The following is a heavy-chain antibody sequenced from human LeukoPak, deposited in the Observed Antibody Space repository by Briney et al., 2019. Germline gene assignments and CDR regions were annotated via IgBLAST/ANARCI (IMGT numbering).Heavy chain of an antibody. D-gene: IGHD4-11*01. Sequence: PGGSLRLSCVASGFIFSRYGMLWVRQAPGKGLEWVAVIWYDGNIRKYADSVKGRFTISRDNSKNTVYLQMDSLRGEDTAVYYCARDMRDYMDYYYSSMDVWGKGTTVTVSS. V-gene: IGHV3-33*01. CDR3: ARDMRDYMDYYYSSMDV. CDR2: IWYDGNIR. J-gene: IGHJ6*03. CDR1: GFIFSRYG.